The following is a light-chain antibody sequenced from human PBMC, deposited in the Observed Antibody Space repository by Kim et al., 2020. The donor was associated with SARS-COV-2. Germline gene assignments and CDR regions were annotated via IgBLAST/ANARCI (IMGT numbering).Light chain of an antibody. V-gene: IGKV3-20*01. J-gene: IGKJ3*01. CDR1: QSVSSSY. CDR3: QQYGSSFT. Sequence: LCPGERATLSCRASQSVSSSYLSWYQQKPGQAPRLLIYGASSRATGIPDRFSGSGSGTDFTLTISRLEREDFAVYYCQQYGSSFTFGTGTKVDIK. CDR2: GAS.